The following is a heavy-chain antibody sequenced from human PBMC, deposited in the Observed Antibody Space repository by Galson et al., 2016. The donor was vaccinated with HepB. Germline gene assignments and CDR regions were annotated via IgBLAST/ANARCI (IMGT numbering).Heavy chain of an antibody. CDR1: GFTFSSYS. CDR3: ARDILWFGELTRVYYFDY. D-gene: IGHD3-10*01. CDR2: ISRSSSYI. J-gene: IGHJ4*02. V-gene: IGHV3-21*01. Sequence: SLRLSCAASGFTFSSYSMNWVRQAPGKGLEWVSSISRSSSYIHYADSVKGRFTISRDNAKNSLYLQMNSLRAEDTAVYYCARDILWFGELTRVYYFDYCGQGTLVTVSS.